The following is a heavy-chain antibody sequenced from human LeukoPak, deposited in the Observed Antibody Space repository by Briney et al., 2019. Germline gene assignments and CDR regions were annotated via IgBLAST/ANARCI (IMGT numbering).Heavy chain of an antibody. D-gene: IGHD2-21*02. CDR2: IYYSGST. V-gene: IGHV4-59*08. J-gene: IGHJ4*02. CDR1: GGSISSYY. CDR3: ARHAAYCGGDCYSFDY. Sequence: SETLSLTCTVSGGSISSYYWSWIRQPPGKGLEWIGYIYYSGSTNYNPSLKSRVTISVDTSKNQFSLKLSSVTAADTAVYYCARHAAYCGGDCYSFDYWGQGTLVTVSS.